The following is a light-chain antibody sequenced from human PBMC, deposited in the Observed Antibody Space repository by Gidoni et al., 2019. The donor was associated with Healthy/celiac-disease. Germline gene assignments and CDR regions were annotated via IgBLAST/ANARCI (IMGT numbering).Light chain of an antibody. CDR3: QQLNSYPLT. Sequence: DIQLTQSPSFLSASVGDTVTITCRASQGISSYLAWYQQTPGKAPKLLIYAASTLQSGVPSRFSGSGSGTEFTLTISSLQPEDFATYYCQQLNSYPLTFGGGTKVEIK. V-gene: IGKV1-9*01. J-gene: IGKJ4*01. CDR2: AAS. CDR1: QGISSY.